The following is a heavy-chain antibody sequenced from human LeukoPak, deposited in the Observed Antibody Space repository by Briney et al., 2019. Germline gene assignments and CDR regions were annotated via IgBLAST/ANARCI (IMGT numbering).Heavy chain of an antibody. Sequence: SQTLSLTCTVSGGSISSGGYYWSWIRQHPGKGLEWIGYIYYSGSTYYNPSLKSRVTISVDTSKNQFSLKLSSVTAADMAVYYCARGPLRSWFDPWGQGTLVTVSS. D-gene: IGHD5-12*01. CDR2: IYYSGST. J-gene: IGHJ5*02. V-gene: IGHV4-31*03. CDR1: GGSISSGGYY. CDR3: ARGPLRSWFDP.